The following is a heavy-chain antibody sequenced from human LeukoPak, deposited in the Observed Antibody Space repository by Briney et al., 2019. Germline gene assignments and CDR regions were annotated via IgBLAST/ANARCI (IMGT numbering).Heavy chain of an antibody. CDR1: GLTLSNAW. V-gene: IGHV3-15*04. CDR2: IGTKTDGGTT. J-gene: IGHJ6*02. Sequence: GGSLRLSCAASGLTLSNAWMSWVRQAPGKGLQWVGRIGTKTDGGTTDYAAPVKGRFTVSGDDSKNTLYLQMNSLKTEDTAVYFCTTLPEDYYYGMDVWGQGTTVTVSS. CDR3: TTLPEDYYYGMDV.